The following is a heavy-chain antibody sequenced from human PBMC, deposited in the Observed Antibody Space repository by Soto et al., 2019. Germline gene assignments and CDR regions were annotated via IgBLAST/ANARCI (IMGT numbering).Heavy chain of an antibody. Sequence: EVQLVESGGGLVRPGGSLRLSCAASGFTFTSYWMHWVRQAPGKGLVWVSRINPYGSTTNYADSVKGQFTISRDNAKNTLYLQMNSLRAEDTAVYYCARGAGSAYYVDSWGQGTLVTVSS. CDR3: ARGAGSAYYVDS. CDR1: GFTFTSYW. D-gene: IGHD3-22*01. J-gene: IGHJ4*02. V-gene: IGHV3-74*01. CDR2: INPYGSTT.